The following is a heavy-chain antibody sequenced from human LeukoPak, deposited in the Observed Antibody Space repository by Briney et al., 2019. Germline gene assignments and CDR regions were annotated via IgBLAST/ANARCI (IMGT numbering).Heavy chain of an antibody. CDR3: ARLEGYYYDSSGLDY. Sequence: PSETLSLTCTVSGGSISSYYWSWIRQPPGKGREWIGYIYCSGSTNYNPSLKSRVTISVDTSKNQFSLKLSSVTAADTAVYYCARLEGYYYDSSGLDYWGQGALVTVSS. J-gene: IGHJ4*02. V-gene: IGHV4-59*08. CDR1: GGSISSYY. D-gene: IGHD3-22*01. CDR2: IYCSGST.